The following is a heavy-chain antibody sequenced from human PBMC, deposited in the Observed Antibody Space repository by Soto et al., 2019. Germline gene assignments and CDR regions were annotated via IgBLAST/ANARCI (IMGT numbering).Heavy chain of an antibody. CDR2: IIPILGRA. V-gene: IGHV1-69*08. J-gene: IGHJ5*02. D-gene: IGHD2-2*01. CDR3: AKVGGTTSSNWFAR. CDR1: GGPFSSYH. Sequence: QVQLVQSGAEVKKPGSSVKLSCKASGGPFSSYHISWVRQAPGQGLEWVGRIIPILGRANNAQHFQGRVTITADTSTNTAYMELSSLPSENTAVYYCAKVGGTTSSNWFARWGHGTLVTVSS.